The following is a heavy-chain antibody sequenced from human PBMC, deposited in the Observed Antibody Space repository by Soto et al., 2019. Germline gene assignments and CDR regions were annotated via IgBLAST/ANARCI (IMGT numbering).Heavy chain of an antibody. D-gene: IGHD3-22*01. V-gene: IGHV1-18*04. Sequence: ASVKVSCKASGYTFTSYGISWVLQAPGQGLEWTGWISAYNGNTNYAQKLQGRVTMTTDTSTSTAYMELRSLRSDDTAVYYCARGYTYYYDSSGHLFDYWGQGTLVTVSS. CDR2: ISAYNGNT. CDR3: ARGYTYYYDSSGHLFDY. J-gene: IGHJ4*02. CDR1: GYTFTSYG.